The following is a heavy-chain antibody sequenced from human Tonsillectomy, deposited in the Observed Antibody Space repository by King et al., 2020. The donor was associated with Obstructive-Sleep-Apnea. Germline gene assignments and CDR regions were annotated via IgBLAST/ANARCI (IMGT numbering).Heavy chain of an antibody. CDR1: GVNFMSYA. D-gene: IGHD4-17*01. CDR3: LPSGTGPTVTHN. CDR2: ISGNGGVT. V-gene: IGHV3-64D*09. Sequence: VQLVQSGGGLVQPGGSLRLSCSASGVNFMSYAMNWVRQAPGKGLEYVSGISGNGGVTYYADSVKGRFTISRDKSKNTLYLQMSSLRTEDTAVYYCLPSGTGPTVTHNWGQGTLVTVSS. J-gene: IGHJ4*02.